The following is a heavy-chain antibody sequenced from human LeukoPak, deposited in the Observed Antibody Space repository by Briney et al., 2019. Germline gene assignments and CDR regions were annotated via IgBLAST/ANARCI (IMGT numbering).Heavy chain of an antibody. CDR2: IIPIFGTA. Sequence: GASVNVSFKASVGTFSSYAISWVRQAPGQALDWMGGIIPIFGTANYAQKFQGRVTITADESTRTAYMELSRLRSEDTAVYYCARGSYYYDSSGYSPLEYWGQGTLVTVSS. D-gene: IGHD3-22*01. CDR1: VGTFSSYA. V-gene: IGHV1-69*13. J-gene: IGHJ4*02. CDR3: ARGSYYYDSSGYSPLEY.